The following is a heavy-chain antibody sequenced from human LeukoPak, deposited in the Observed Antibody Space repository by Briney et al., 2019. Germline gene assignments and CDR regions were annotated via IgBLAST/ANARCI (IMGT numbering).Heavy chain of an antibody. CDR3: ARGQQWLVRGSYIDY. CDR1: GFTFSSYS. CDR2: ISSSSSYI. D-gene: IGHD6-19*01. Sequence: PGGSLRLSCAASGFTFSSYSMNCVRQAPGKGLEWVSSISSSSSYIYYADSVKGRFTISRDNAKNSLYLQMNSLRAEDPAVYYLARGQQWLVRGSYIDYWGQGTLVTVSS. V-gene: IGHV3-21*01. J-gene: IGHJ4*02.